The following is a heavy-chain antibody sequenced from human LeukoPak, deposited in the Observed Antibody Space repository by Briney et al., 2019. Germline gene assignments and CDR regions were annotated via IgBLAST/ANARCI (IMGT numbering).Heavy chain of an antibody. V-gene: IGHV3-23*01. J-gene: IGHJ4*02. CDR2: ICSSDNSR. Sequence: GGSLRLSCVASGFTFSSYAMSWVRQAPGKGLEWVSGICSSDNSRYYADSVKGRFTISRDNSKNTLYLQMNSLRADDTAVYYCAKQATTSCYTGSDHWGQGTLVTVSS. CDR1: GFTFSSYA. CDR3: AKQATTSCYTGSDH. D-gene: IGHD2-2*02.